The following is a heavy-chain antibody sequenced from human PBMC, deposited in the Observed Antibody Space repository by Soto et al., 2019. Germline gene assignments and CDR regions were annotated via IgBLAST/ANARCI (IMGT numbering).Heavy chain of an antibody. V-gene: IGHV4-39*01. CDR2: IYYSGST. J-gene: IGHJ4*02. CDR3: ARRGYYYDSSGYYDY. D-gene: IGHD3-22*01. Sequence: SETLSLTCTVSGGSISSSSYYWGWIRQPPGKGLEWIGSIYYSGSTYYNPSLKSRVTISVDTSKNQFSLKLSSVTAADTAVYYCARRGYYYDSSGYYDYWGQGTLVTVSS. CDR1: GGSISSSSYY.